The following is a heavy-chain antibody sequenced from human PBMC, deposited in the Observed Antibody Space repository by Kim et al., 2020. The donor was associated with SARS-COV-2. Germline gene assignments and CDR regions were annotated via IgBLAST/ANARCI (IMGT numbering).Heavy chain of an antibody. D-gene: IGHD3-10*01. Sequence: SNTSLTGRVVISLDTSKTQISLKLSSVTAADTAVYYCAREGDLRGGTFQHWGQGTQVTVSS. CDR3: AREGDLRGGTFQH. J-gene: IGHJ1*01. V-gene: IGHV4-39*07.